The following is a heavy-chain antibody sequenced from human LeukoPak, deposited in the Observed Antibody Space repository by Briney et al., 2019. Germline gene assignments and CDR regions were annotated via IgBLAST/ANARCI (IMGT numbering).Heavy chain of an antibody. J-gene: IGHJ4*02. CDR1: GYSFTSYW. CDR2: IYPGDSDT. Sequence: GESLKISCKGSGYSFTSYWIGWVRQMPGKGLEWMGIIYPGDSDTRYSPSFQGEVTISADKSIGTAYLQWISLKASDTAMYYFARRVLGDSSGSFDYWGQGTLVTVSS. V-gene: IGHV5-51*01. D-gene: IGHD3-22*01. CDR3: ARRVLGDSSGSFDY.